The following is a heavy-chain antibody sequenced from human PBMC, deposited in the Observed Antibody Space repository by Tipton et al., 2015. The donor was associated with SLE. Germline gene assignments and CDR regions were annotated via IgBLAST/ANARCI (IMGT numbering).Heavy chain of an antibody. V-gene: IGHV3-33*08. CDR3: ARGGGDSNSCQDFDR. Sequence: SLRLSCAASGFTFSSYGMHWVRQAPGKGLEWVAVIWYDGSNKYYADSVKGRFTISRDNSKNTLYLQMNSLRAEDTAVYYCARGGGDSNSCQDFDRWGQGTLVTVSS. J-gene: IGHJ4*02. CDR2: IWYDGSNK. CDR1: GFTFSSYG. D-gene: IGHD6-13*01.